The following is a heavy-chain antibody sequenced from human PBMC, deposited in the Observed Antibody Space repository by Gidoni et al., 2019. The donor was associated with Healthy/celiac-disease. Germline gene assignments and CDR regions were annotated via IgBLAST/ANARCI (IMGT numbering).Heavy chain of an antibody. V-gene: IGHV1-18*01. D-gene: IGHD6-6*01. Sequence: QVQLVQSGAEVKKPGASVKVSCKASGYTFTSYGISWVRQAPGQGLEWMGWISADNGNTNYAQKLQGRVTMTTDTSTSTAYMELRSLRSDDTAVYYCARDSRSSSRNGYYYYYMDVWGKGTTVTVSS. CDR3: ARDSRSSSRNGYYYYYMDV. CDR1: GYTFTSYG. J-gene: IGHJ6*03. CDR2: ISADNGNT.